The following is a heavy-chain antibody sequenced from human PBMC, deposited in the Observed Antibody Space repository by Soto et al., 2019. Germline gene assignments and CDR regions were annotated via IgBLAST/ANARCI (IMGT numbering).Heavy chain of an antibody. Sequence: QVQLVESGGGVVQPGRSLRLSRAASGFTFSSYGMHWVRQAPGKGLEWVAVISYDGSNKYYADSVKGRFTISRDNSKNTLYLQMNSLRAEDTAVYYCAKDQGDFGMDVWGQGTTVTVSS. CDR1: GFTFSSYG. J-gene: IGHJ6*02. CDR2: ISYDGSNK. D-gene: IGHD3-10*01. CDR3: AKDQGDFGMDV. V-gene: IGHV3-30*18.